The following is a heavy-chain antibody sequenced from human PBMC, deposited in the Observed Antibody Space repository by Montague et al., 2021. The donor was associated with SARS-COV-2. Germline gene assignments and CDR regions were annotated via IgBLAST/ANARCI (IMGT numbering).Heavy chain of an antibody. D-gene: IGHD3-10*02. CDR1: GGSASGYY. J-gene: IGHJ6*02. CDR3: ARGLGFTSMFRFFDF. V-gene: IGHV4-59*02. Sequence: SETRSLTCAVSGGSASGYYWAWIRQPPGKGLEWIGYMYYTGTSNYNPSLKSRVSMSIDTSKNHFSLNLTSVAAADTGVYYCARGLGFTSMFRFFDFWGHGATVTVSS. CDR2: MYYTGTS.